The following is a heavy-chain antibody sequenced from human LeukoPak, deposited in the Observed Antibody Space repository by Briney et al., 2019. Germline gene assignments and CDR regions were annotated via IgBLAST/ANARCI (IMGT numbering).Heavy chain of an antibody. CDR2: LYTSGST. J-gene: IGHJ6*03. D-gene: IGHD6-13*01. CDR1: GGSISSYY. Sequence: SETLSLTCTVSGGSISSYYWSWIRQPAGKGLEWIGRLYTSGSTNYNPSLKSRVTMSVDTSKNQFSLKLSSVTAADTAVYYCARDSSSSWYPYYYYMDVWGEGTTVTVSS. CDR3: ARDSSSSWYPYYYYMDV. V-gene: IGHV4-4*07.